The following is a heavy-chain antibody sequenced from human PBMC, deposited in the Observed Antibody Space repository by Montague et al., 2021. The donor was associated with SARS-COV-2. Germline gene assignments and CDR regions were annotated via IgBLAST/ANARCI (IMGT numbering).Heavy chain of an antibody. CDR3: ASSSGYSYGYYFDY. V-gene: IGHV4-59*01. J-gene: IGHJ4*02. CDR2: IYYSGNT. D-gene: IGHD5-18*01. CDR1: GGSISSYY. Sequence: SETLSLTCTVSGGSISSYYWSWIRQPPGKGLEWIGYIYYSGNTNYNPSLKSRVTISVDTSKNQFSLKLSSVTAADTAVYYCASSSGYSYGYYFDYWGQGTLVTVSS.